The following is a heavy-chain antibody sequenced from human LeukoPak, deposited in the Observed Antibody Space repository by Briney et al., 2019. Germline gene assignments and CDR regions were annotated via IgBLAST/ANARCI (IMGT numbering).Heavy chain of an antibody. CDR3: ARNYPWYFDL. V-gene: IGHV3-53*01. CDR1: GFTVSTNY. J-gene: IGHJ2*01. Sequence: GGSLRLSCAASGFTVSTNYMSWVRQAPGKGLEWVSLIYSGGSTYYADSVKGRFTISRDNSKNTLYLQMNSLRAEDTAVYYCARNYPWYFDLWGRGTLVTVSS. CDR2: IYSGGST. D-gene: IGHD1-7*01.